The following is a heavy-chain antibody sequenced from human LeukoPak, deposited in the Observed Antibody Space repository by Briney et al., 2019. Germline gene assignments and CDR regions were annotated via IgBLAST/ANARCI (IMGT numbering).Heavy chain of an antibody. CDR3: AKDVGYCSVGSCYGFDF. CDR1: GFTFGNYA. J-gene: IGHJ4*02. D-gene: IGHD2-15*01. Sequence: GGSLRLSCAASGFTFGNYAMKWVRQAPGKGLEWVSTVSGDVDTTFYADSVKGRFTISRDNSKNTLFLQMNSLRAEDTALYYCAKDVGYCSVGSCYGFDFWGQGALVTVSS. CDR2: VSGDVDTT. V-gene: IGHV3-23*01.